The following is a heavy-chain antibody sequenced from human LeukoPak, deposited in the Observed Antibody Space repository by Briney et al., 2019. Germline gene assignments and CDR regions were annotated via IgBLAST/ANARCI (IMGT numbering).Heavy chain of an antibody. D-gene: IGHD3-22*01. J-gene: IGHJ3*02. CDR1: GYRFATDY. CDR3: ARQAYGSHFDAFDI. V-gene: IGHV5-51*01. CDR2: IYPDDSET. Sequence: GESLKISCKASGYRFATDYIGWVRQMPGKGLEWMGIIYPDDSETNYSPSFQGQVSMSVDKSITTAYLQWSSLKASDTAIYYCARQAYGSHFDAFDIWGQGTMVTVSS.